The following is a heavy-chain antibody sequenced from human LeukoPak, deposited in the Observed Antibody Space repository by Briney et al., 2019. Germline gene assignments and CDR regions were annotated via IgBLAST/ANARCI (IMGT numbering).Heavy chain of an antibody. CDR3: ARDLYGDYSIGY. Sequence: GGSLRLSCAASAFTYSSYSMNWVRQAPGKGLEWVSYISSSSSTIYYADSVKGRFTISRDNAKNSLYLQMNSLRAEDTAVYYCARDLYGDYSIGYWGQGTLVTVSS. J-gene: IGHJ4*02. D-gene: IGHD4-17*01. CDR1: AFTYSSYS. CDR2: ISSSSSTI. V-gene: IGHV3-48*01.